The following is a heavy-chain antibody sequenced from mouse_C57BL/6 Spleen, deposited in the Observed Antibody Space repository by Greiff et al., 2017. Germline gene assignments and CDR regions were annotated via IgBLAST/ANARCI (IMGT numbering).Heavy chain of an antibody. J-gene: IGHJ2*01. D-gene: IGHD3-3*01. CDR3: ARHRTGTGDLDY. V-gene: IGHV5-15*01. CDR1: GFTFSDYG. CDR2: ISNLAYSI. Sequence: EVQGVESGGGLVQPGGSLKLSCAASGFTFSDYGMAWVRQAPRKGPEWVAFISNLAYSIYYADTVTGRFTISRENAKNTLYLEMSSLRSEDTAMYYCARHRTGTGDLDYWGQGTTLTVSS.